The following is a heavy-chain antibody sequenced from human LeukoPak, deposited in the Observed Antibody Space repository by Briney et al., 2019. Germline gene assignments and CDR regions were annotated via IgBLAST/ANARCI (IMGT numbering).Heavy chain of an antibody. Sequence: GGSLRLSCAASGFTFSSYSMNWVRQAPGKGLEGVSSISSSSSYIYYADSVKGRFTISRDNAKNSLYLQMNSLRAEDTAVYYCARDMNRGYYYGMDVWGQGTTVTVSS. CDR2: ISSSSSYI. CDR3: ARDMNRGYYYGMDV. V-gene: IGHV3-21*01. D-gene: IGHD1/OR15-1a*01. J-gene: IGHJ6*02. CDR1: GFTFSSYS.